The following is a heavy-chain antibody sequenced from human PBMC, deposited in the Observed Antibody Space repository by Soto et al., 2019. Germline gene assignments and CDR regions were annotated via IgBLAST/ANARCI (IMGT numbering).Heavy chain of an antibody. CDR1: GGTFSSYA. CDR2: IIPIFDTA. Sequence: GASVKVSCKASGGTFSSYAISWVRQAPGQGREWMGGIIPIFDTANYAQKFQGRVTITADESTSTAYMELSSLRSEDTAVYYCARGQPRHRRGPRLAYYYGMDVWGQGXTVTVSS. J-gene: IGHJ6*02. CDR3: ARGQPRHRRGPRLAYYYGMDV. V-gene: IGHV1-69*13.